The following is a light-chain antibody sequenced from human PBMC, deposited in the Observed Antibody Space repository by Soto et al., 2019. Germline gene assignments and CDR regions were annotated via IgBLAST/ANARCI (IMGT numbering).Light chain of an antibody. CDR3: QQYFTSPWT. CDR2: EAS. CDR1: QSINTW. J-gene: IGKJ1*01. V-gene: IGKV1-5*01. Sequence: DMQLTQSPSSLSASVGDRVTITCRASQSINTWLAWYQQKPGKAPNLLIYEASSLESGVPSRFSGSGSGTDFTLTISSLQAEDVAVYYCQQYFTSPWTFGQGTKVDIK.